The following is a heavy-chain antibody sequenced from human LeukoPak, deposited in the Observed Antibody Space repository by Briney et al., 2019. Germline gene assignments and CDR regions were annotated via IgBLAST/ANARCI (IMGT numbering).Heavy chain of an antibody. CDR1: GGTFSSYA. CDR3: ARAYIVVVVAATSSLSSWFDP. D-gene: IGHD2-15*01. Sequence: SVKVSCKASGGTFSSYAISWVRQAPGQGLEWMGGIIPIFGTANYAQKFQGRVTITADESTSTAYMELSSLRSEDTAVYYCARAYIVVVVAATSSLSSWFDPWGQGTLVTVSS. V-gene: IGHV1-69*13. J-gene: IGHJ5*02. CDR2: IIPIFGTA.